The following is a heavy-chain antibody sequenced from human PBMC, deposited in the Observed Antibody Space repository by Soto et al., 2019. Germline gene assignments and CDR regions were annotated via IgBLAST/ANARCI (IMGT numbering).Heavy chain of an antibody. Sequence: GSGPTLVNPTQTLTLTCTFSGFSLSTSGEGVGWIRQPPGKALEWLALIFWGDDKRYNSSLRSRLTITKATSKNQVVLTLTNMDPVDTATYYCAHRRDATVRVPAAISAWFDPWGQGTQVTVS. CDR3: AHRRDATVRVPAAISAWFDP. J-gene: IGHJ5*02. V-gene: IGHV2-5*02. CDR1: GFSLSTSGEG. D-gene: IGHD2-2*01. CDR2: IFWGDDK.